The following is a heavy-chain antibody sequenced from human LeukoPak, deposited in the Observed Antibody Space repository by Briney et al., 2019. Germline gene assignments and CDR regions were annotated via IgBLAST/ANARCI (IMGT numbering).Heavy chain of an antibody. J-gene: IGHJ6*02. D-gene: IGHD1-26*01. V-gene: IGHV3-23*01. CDR1: GFTFSNYA. CDR3: AKGRGIPAYHDMDV. CDR2: ISGSGDNT. Sequence: GGSLRLSCAASGFTFSNYAMTWVRQAPGKGLEWVSVISGSGDNTYYADSVKGRFTISRDNSKDTLYLQINSLRAEDTAVYYCAKGRGIPAYHDMDVWGQGTAVTVSS.